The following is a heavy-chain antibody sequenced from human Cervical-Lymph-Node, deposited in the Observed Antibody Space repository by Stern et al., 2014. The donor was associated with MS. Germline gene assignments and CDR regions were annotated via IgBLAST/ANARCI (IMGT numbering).Heavy chain of an antibody. CDR3: TGHTHRAWSSSFDL. V-gene: IGHV5-51*01. CDR2: IYPGGSDP. D-gene: IGHD2-15*01. Sequence: EVQLVESGTEVKKPWESLMISCKGSGYSFVNYWIAWVRQMPGKGLEWMGMIYPGGSDPRYNPAFQGQVIITADKSINTFHLQWTGLKPTDTAIYYCTGHTHRAWSSSFDLWGQGTLVTVSS. J-gene: IGHJ5*02. CDR1: GYSFVNYW.